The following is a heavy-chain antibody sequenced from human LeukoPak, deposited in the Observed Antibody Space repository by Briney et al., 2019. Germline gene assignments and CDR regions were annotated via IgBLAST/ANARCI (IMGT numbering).Heavy chain of an antibody. D-gene: IGHD2-2*01. V-gene: IGHV4-39*01. CDR3: AANRYCSSTSCFDY. Sequence: SETLSLTCTVSGGSISSSSYYWGWIRQPPGKGLEWIGSIYYSGSTYYNPSLKSRVTISVDTSKNQFSLKLSSVTAADTAVYYCAANRYCSSTSCFDYWGQGTLVTVSS. CDR2: IYYSGST. J-gene: IGHJ4*02. CDR1: GGSISSSSYY.